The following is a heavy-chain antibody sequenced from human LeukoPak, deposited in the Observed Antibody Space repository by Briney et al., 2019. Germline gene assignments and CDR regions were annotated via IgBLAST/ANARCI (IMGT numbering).Heavy chain of an antibody. CDR3: ARDKAVTTEVTQYFQH. D-gene: IGHD4-23*01. CDR2: ISAYNGNT. J-gene: IGHJ1*01. CDR1: GYTFTSYG. Sequence: GASVKVSCKASGYTFTSYGISWVRQAPGQGLEWMGWISAYNGNTNYAQKLQGRVTMTTDTSTSTAYMELRSLRSDDTAVYHCARDKAVTTEVTQYFQHWGQGTLVTVSS. V-gene: IGHV1-18*01.